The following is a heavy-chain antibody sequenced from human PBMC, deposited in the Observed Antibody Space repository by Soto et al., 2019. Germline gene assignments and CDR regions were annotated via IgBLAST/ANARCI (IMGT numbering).Heavy chain of an antibody. J-gene: IGHJ4*02. CDR3: AAGTDTAMEQGADY. D-gene: IGHD5-18*01. CDR1: GFTFSDHS. Sequence: EVQLVESGGGLVKPGGSVRLSCAASGFTFSDHSMNWVRQAPGKGFEWVSSISTTGRYIYYSDSMAGRFTISRDNAKNSLYLQINSLRGDDTAIYYCAAGTDTAMEQGADYWGQGTLVTVSS. V-gene: IGHV3-21*01. CDR2: ISTTGRYI.